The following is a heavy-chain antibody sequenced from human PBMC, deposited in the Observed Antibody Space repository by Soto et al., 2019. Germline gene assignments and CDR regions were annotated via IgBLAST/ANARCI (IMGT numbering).Heavy chain of an antibody. D-gene: IGHD6-19*01. CDR3: AREGGAVAGSYYYYGMDV. CDR2: ISSSSSTI. Sequence: GGSLRLSCAASGFTFSSYSMNWVRQAPGKGLEWVSYISSSSSTIYYADSVKGRFTISRDNAKNSLYLQMNSLRDEDTAVYYCAREGGAVAGSYYYYGMDVWGQGTTVTVSS. J-gene: IGHJ6*02. V-gene: IGHV3-48*02. CDR1: GFTFSSYS.